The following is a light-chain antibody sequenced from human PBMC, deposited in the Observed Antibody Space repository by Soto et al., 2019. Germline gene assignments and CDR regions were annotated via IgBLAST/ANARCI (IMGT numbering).Light chain of an antibody. J-gene: IGKJ4*01. Sequence: IQMTQSPSSLSASVGDRVTITCRASQGISNYLAWYQQRPGKAPKLLIYDASNLESGVPSRFSGSGSGTDFTLTISSLEPEDFGVYYCQQRSNWPPVTFGGGTKVDIK. CDR1: QGISNY. CDR3: QQRSNWPPVT. CDR2: DAS. V-gene: IGKV1D-13*01.